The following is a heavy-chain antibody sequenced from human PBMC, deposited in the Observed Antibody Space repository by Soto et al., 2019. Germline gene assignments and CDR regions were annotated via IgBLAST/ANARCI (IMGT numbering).Heavy chain of an antibody. J-gene: IGHJ4*02. CDR1: VYTFTSYA. CDR2: INAGNGNT. CDR3: ARGLNGYLHYFDY. D-gene: IGHD5-18*01. Sequence: ASVKVSCKASVYTFTSYAMHWVRQAPGQRLEWMGWINAGNGNTKYSQKFQGRVTITRDTSASTAYMELSSLRSEDTAVYYCARGLNGYLHYFDYWGQGTLVTVSS. V-gene: IGHV1-3*01.